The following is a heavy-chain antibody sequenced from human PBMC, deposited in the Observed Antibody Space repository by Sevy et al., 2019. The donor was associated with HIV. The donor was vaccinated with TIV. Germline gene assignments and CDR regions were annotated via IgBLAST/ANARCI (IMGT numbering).Heavy chain of an antibody. CDR1: GASVRSDSYY. J-gene: IGHJ4*02. CDR3: ASAKKLADTYYDSTVYYSFAY. Sequence: SETLSLTCAVSGASVRSDSYYWTWIRQTPGRGLEWIGHISGTTSYNPSLKSRLTISRDTSKKQFSLTLISVTAADTAVYYCASAKKLADTYYDSTVYYSFAYWGPGTLVTVSS. D-gene: IGHD3-16*01. CDR2: ISGTT. V-gene: IGHV4-61*01.